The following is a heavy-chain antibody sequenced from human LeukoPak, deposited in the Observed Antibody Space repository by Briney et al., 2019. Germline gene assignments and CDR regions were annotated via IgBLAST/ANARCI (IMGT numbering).Heavy chain of an antibody. CDR2: IIPILGIA. D-gene: IGHD1-26*01. CDR1: GGTFSSYT. CDR3: ARYREGAEFAFGY. J-gene: IGHJ4*02. V-gene: IGHV1-69*02. Sequence: SVKVSCKASGGTFSSYTISWVRQAPGQGLEWMGRIIPILGIANYAQKFQGRVTITGDKSTSTAYMELSSLRSEDTAVYYCARYREGAEFAFGYWGQGTLVTVSS.